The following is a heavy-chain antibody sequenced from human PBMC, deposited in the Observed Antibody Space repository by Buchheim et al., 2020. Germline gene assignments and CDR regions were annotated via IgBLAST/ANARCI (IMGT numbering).Heavy chain of an antibody. Sequence: QVQLVESGGGLVKPGGSLRLSCAASGFTFSDYYMSWIRQAPGKGLEWVSYISSSGSTIYYADSVKGRFTISRDHAKNSLYLQMNSLRAEDTAVYYCARVQRPFFLSKPGSYSYYGMDVWGQGTT. V-gene: IGHV3-11*01. CDR1: GFTFSDYY. CDR3: ARVQRPFFLSKPGSYSYYGMDV. J-gene: IGHJ6*02. CDR2: ISSSGSTI. D-gene: IGHD3-10*01.